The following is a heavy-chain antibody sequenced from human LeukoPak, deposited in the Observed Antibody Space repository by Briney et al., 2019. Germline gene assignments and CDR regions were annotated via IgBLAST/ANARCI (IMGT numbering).Heavy chain of an antibody. Sequence: SVKVSCKASGGTFSSYAISWVRQAPGQGLEWMGGIIPIFGTANYAQKFQGRVTITADESTSTAYMELSSLRSKDTAVYYCARYCSSTSCYHPDAFDIWGQGTMVTVSS. CDR2: IIPIFGTA. J-gene: IGHJ3*02. CDR1: GGTFSSYA. D-gene: IGHD2-2*01. CDR3: ARYCSSTSCYHPDAFDI. V-gene: IGHV1-69*13.